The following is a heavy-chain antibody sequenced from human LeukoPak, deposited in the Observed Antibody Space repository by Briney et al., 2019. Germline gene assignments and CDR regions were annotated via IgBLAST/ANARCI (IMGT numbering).Heavy chain of an antibody. D-gene: IGHD1-1*01. CDR2: ISYDESNK. CDR3: AKDQEIPTTGTWGSIDY. V-gene: IGHV3-30*18. J-gene: IGHJ4*02. Sequence: GGSLRLSCAASGFTFSSYGMHWVRQAPGKGLEWVAVISYDESNKYYADSVKGRFTISRDNSKNTLYLQMNSLRTEDTAVYYCAKDQEIPTTGTWGSIDYWGQGTLVTVSS. CDR1: GFTFSSYG.